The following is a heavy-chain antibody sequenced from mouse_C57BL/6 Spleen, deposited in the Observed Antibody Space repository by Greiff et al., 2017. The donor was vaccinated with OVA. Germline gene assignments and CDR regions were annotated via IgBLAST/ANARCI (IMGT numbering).Heavy chain of an antibody. CDR1: GYTFTSYW. Sequence: QVQLKQPGAELVKPGASVKLSCKASGYTFTSYWMHWVKQRPGQGLEWIGMIHPNSGSTNYNEKFKSKATLTVDKSSSTAYMQLSSLTSEDSAVYYCARILITTVVATRDYWGQGTTLTVSS. J-gene: IGHJ2*01. V-gene: IGHV1-64*01. CDR2: IHPNSGST. D-gene: IGHD1-1*01. CDR3: ARILITTVVATRDY.